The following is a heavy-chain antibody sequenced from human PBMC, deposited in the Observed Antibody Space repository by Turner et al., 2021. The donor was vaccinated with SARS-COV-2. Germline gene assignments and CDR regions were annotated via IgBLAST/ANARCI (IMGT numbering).Heavy chain of an antibody. J-gene: IGHJ6*02. Sequence: QLQLQESGPGLVKPSETLSFTCTVSGGSISSSNYYWGWIRQPPGKGLEWIGSIYYSGSTYYNPSLKSRVTISVDTSKNQFSLKLSSVTAADTAVYYCARLLNPGSYYYYYYGMDVWGQGTTVTVSS. CDR1: GGSISSSNYY. CDR3: ARLLNPGSYYYYYYGMDV. D-gene: IGHD3-10*01. CDR2: IYYSGST. V-gene: IGHV4-39*01.